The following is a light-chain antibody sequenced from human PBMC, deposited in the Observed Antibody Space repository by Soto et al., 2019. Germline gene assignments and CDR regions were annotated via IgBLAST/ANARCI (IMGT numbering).Light chain of an antibody. Sequence: QLVLTQSPSASASLGASVKLTCTLSSGHSNYAIAWHQQQPEKGPRYLMKVNSDGSHRKGDGIPARFSGSNSGAQRYLTISSHESEDEADYYCQTWGTGIRVFGTGTKLTVL. J-gene: IGLJ1*01. CDR3: QTWGTGIRV. CDR2: VNSDGSH. V-gene: IGLV4-69*01. CDR1: SGHSNYA.